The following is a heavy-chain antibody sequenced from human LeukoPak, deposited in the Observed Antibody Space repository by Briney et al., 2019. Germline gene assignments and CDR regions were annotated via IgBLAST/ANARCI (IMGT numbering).Heavy chain of an antibody. V-gene: IGHV3-23*01. Sequence: GGSLRLSCAASGFTFSNYAMSWVRQAPGKGLEWVSAMSGSGGSTYYADSVKGRFTISRDNSKNTLYLQMNSLRVEDTAVYYCARDGIGSGCYNYWGQGTLATVSS. CDR3: ARDGIGSGCYNY. CDR1: GFTFSNYA. J-gene: IGHJ4*02. D-gene: IGHD3-22*01. CDR2: MSGSGGST.